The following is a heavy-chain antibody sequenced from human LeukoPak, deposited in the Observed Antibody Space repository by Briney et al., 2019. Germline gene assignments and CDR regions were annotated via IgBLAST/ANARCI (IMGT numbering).Heavy chain of an antibody. CDR2: INPNSGGT. D-gene: IGHD5-24*01. CDR1: GYTFTGYY. V-gene: IGHV1-2*02. Sequence: GASVKVSCKASGYTFTGYYMHWVRQAPGQGLEWMGWINPNSGGTNYAQKFQGRVTMTRDTSISTAYMELSRLRSDDTAVYYCARAGPRWLQLKPFDYWGQGTLVTVSS. J-gene: IGHJ4*02. CDR3: ARAGPRWLQLKPFDY.